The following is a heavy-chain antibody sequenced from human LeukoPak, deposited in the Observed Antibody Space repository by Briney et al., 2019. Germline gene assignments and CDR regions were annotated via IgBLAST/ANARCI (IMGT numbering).Heavy chain of an antibody. J-gene: IGHJ4*02. CDR2: IYSGGST. CDR3: ATRYSSSWLDY. Sequence: PGGSLRLSCAASGFTFSSYAMSWVRQAPGKGLEWVSVIYSGGSTYYADSVKGRFTISRHNSKNTLYLQMNSLRAEDTAVYYCATRYSSSWLDYWGQGTLVTVSS. CDR1: GFTFSSYA. V-gene: IGHV3-53*04. D-gene: IGHD6-13*01.